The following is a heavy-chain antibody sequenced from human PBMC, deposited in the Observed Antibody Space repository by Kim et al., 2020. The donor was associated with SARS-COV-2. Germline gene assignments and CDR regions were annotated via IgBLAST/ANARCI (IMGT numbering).Heavy chain of an antibody. CDR2: ISGSGGST. J-gene: IGHJ4*02. Sequence: GGSLRLSCAASGFTFSSYGMSWVRQAPGKGLEWVSLISGSGGSTYYADSVKGRFTISRDNSKNTLYLQMNSLRAEDTAVYYCAKDRYSGDDSRFDSWGQGTLVTVSS. CDR3: AKDRYSGDDSRFDS. V-gene: IGHV3-23*01. D-gene: IGHD1-26*01. CDR1: GFTFSSYG.